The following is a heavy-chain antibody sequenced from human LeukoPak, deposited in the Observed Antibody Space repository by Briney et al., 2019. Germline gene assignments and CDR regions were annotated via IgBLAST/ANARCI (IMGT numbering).Heavy chain of an antibody. V-gene: IGHV3-15*04. CDR1: GFTFSTYW. D-gene: IGHD1-7*01. Sequence: GGSLRLSCAASGFTFSTYWMSWVRQGPGKGLEWVGQTVSEIDGGTTDYATPVKGRFTISRDDSKSTLYLQMNSLKIEDTAVYYCTTDEDWNYARKDVWGQGATVIVSS. CDR2: TVSEIDGGTT. J-gene: IGHJ6*02. CDR3: TTDEDWNYARKDV.